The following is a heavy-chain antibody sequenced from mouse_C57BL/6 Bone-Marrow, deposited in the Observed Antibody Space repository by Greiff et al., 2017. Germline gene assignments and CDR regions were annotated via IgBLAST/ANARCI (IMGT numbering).Heavy chain of an antibody. CDR2: ISSGGSYT. D-gene: IGHD1-1*01. J-gene: IGHJ4*01. CDR3: ANYYGSSKYYYAMDY. V-gene: IGHV5-6*01. CDR1: GFTFSSYG. Sequence: EVKLMESGGDLVKPGGSLKLSCAASGFTFSSYGMSWVRQTPDKRLEWVATISSGGSYTYYPDSVKGRFTISRDNAKNTLYLQMSSLKSEDTAMYYGANYYGSSKYYYAMDYWGQGTSVTVSS.